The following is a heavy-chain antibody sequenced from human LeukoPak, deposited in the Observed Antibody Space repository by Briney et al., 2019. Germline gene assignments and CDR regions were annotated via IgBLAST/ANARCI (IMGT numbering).Heavy chain of an antibody. V-gene: IGHV3-11*06. Sequence: LSLTCTVSGGSISNSDYYGAWIRQAPGKGLEWVSYISSGGSYTNYADSVKGRVTISRDNAKNSLYLQMNSLRVEDTAVYYCATGEVDSSSIDYWGQGTLVTVSS. CDR2: ISSGGSYT. CDR3: ATGEVDSSSIDY. D-gene: IGHD6-6*01. J-gene: IGHJ4*02. CDR1: GGSISNSDYY.